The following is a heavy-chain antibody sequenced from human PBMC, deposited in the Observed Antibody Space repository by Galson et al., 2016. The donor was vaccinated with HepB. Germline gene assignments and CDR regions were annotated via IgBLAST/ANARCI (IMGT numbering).Heavy chain of an antibody. V-gene: IGHV5-51*01. J-gene: IGHJ5*02. CDR1: GYTFTSHW. D-gene: IGHD3-3*01. Sequence: QSGAEVKKPGESLKLSCKGSGYTFTSHWIGWVRQMPGKGLEWMGIIYPGDSHTRYSPSFQGQVTISVDRSISTAYLQWSSLKASDTAMYYCARHVSSFGGEVWNGYRYGWFDPWGQGTLVTVSS. CDR2: IYPGDSHT. CDR3: ARHVSSFGGEVWNGYRYGWFDP.